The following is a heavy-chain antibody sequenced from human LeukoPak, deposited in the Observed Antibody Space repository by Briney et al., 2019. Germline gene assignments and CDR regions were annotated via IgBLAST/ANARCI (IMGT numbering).Heavy chain of an antibody. V-gene: IGHV3-30*04. CDR1: GFTFSSYA. CDR3: ARDPVGAARPGGYFDY. Sequence: PGGSLRLSCAASGFTFSSYAMHWVRQAPGKGLEWVAVISYDGSNKYYADSVKGRFTISRDNSKNTLYLQMNSLRAEDTAVYYCARDPVGAARPGGYFDYWGQGTLVTVSS. D-gene: IGHD6-6*01. CDR2: ISYDGSNK. J-gene: IGHJ4*02.